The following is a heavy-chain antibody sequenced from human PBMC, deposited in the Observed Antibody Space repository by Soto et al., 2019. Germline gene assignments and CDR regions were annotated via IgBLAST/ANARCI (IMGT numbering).Heavy chain of an antibody. D-gene: IGHD3-10*01. V-gene: IGHV4-4*02. CDR3: AREGSDYLVRGVMDY. CDR2: IYHSGST. J-gene: IGHJ4*02. CDR1: GGSISSSNW. Sequence: QVQLQESGPGLVKPSGTLSLTCAVSGGSISSSNWWSWVRQPPGKGLEWIGEIYHSGSTNYNPSLQCRLPIPLDKHKNPFSPTLSSVNGADTAVYYCAREGSDYLVRGVMDYWGQGTLVTVSS.